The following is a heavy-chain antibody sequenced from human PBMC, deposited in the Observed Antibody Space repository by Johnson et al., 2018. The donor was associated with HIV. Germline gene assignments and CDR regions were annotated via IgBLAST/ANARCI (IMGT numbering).Heavy chain of an antibody. CDR2: IDSRGSII. Sequence: QMQLVESGGGLVKPGGSLRLSCVASGFTFSDYYMTWIRQAPGKGLEWVSYIDSRGSIIYSADSVQGRFTISRDNAKNSLYLQMNSLRAEDAAVYYCARSRDCSGGSCPDGFDIWGQGTRVTVSS. CDR1: GFTFSDYY. CDR3: ARSRDCSGGSCPDGFDI. D-gene: IGHD2-15*01. J-gene: IGHJ3*02. V-gene: IGHV3-11*04.